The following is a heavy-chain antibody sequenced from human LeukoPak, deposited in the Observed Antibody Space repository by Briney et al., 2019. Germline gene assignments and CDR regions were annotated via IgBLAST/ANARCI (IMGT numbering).Heavy chain of an antibody. Sequence: QPGGSLRLSCAASGFTFSSYAIHWVRQAPGQGLEWVAVISYDGTYKYYADSVKGRFTISRDNPKNTVYLQMNSLRAEDTAVYYCARDRGYSYGFDYWGQGTLVTVSS. J-gene: IGHJ4*02. D-gene: IGHD5-18*01. V-gene: IGHV3-30*04. CDR1: GFTFSSYA. CDR3: ARDRGYSYGFDY. CDR2: ISYDGTYK.